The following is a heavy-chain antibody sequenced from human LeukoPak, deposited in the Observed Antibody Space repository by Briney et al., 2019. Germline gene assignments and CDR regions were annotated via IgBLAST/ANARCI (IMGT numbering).Heavy chain of an antibody. J-gene: IGHJ4*02. D-gene: IGHD4-17*01. V-gene: IGHV1-46*01. CDR1: GYTFTSYY. CDR3: ARSYGDSTRYYFDY. Sequence: GASVKVSCKASGYTFTSYYMHWVRQAPGQGLEWVGIINSSGGSTNYAQKFQGRVTMTRDTSTSTVYMELRSLRSDDTAVYYCARSYGDSTRYYFDYWGQGTLVTVSS. CDR2: INSSGGST.